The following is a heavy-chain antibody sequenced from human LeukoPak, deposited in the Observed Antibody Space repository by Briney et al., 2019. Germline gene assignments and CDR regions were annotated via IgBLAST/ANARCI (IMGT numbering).Heavy chain of an antibody. CDR1: GFTFSYFW. CDR3: ARDFDGPRASDY. D-gene: IGHD4-17*01. V-gene: IGHV3-74*01. Sequence: PGGSLRLSCAASGFTFSYFWMHWFRHTPGKGLVWVSCINTDGGYSTYADSVKGRFTISRDNVRNTLYLQMNSLRAEDSAVYYCARDFDGPRASDYWGQGISVTVSS. CDR2: INTDGGYS. J-gene: IGHJ4*02.